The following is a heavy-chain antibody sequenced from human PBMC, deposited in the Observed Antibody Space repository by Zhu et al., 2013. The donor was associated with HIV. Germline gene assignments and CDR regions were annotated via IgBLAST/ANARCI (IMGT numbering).Heavy chain of an antibody. D-gene: IGHD3-10*01. V-gene: IGHV4-38-2*02. Sequence: VQLQESGPGLVKPSETLSLTCTVSGYSISSGYYWGWIRQPPGKGLEWIGSIYHSGSTYYNPSLKSRVTISVDTSKNQFSLKLSSVTAADTAVYYCARDDRTVELPFDYVGSGNPG. J-gene: IGHJ4*02. CDR2: IYHSGST. CDR1: GYSISSGYY. CDR3: ARDDRTVELPFDY.